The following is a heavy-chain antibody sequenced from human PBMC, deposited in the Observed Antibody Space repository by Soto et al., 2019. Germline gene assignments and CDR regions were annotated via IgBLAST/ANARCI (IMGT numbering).Heavy chain of an antibody. J-gene: IGHJ4*02. D-gene: IGHD3-10*01. CDR2: ITSSGSAI. CDR3: ARDWRAVNKDFDY. Sequence: GGSLRLSCAASGFTFSIYSMNWVRQAPGKGLEWVSYITSSGSAIYYAASMKGRFTISRDDSKSIAYLQINSLKIEDTALYYCARDWRAVNKDFDYWGQGTLVTVSS. V-gene: IGHV3-48*01. CDR1: GFTFSIYS.